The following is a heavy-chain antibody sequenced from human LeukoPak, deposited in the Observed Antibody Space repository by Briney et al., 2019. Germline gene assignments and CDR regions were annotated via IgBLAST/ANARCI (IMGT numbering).Heavy chain of an antibody. D-gene: IGHD1-26*01. CDR2: ISTYNGNT. CDR3: ARDHSGNWFDP. CDR1: GYTFTSYD. V-gene: IGHV1-18*01. Sequence: ASVKVSCKTSGYTFTSYDISWVRQAPGQGLEWMGWISTYNGNTNYAQKLQGRVTMTTDTITTTAYMELRSLRSDDTAVYYCARDHSGNWFDPWGQGTLVTVSS. J-gene: IGHJ5*02.